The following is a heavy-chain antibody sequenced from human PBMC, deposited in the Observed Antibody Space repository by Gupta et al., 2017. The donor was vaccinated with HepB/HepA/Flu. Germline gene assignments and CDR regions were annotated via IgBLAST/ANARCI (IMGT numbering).Heavy chain of an antibody. V-gene: IGHV4-4*02. CDR1: GGSISTSNW. CDR2: IYHSGTT. J-gene: IGHJ6*02. Sequence: QVQLHESGPGMVQPSGTLSLTCSVSGGSISTSNWWSWVRQPPGKGLEWIGEIYHSGTTNTNPSLRSRVTLSFDKSKNQFSLTFNSVSAADTAVYYCARDRSYYNDREKYGMDVWGQGTTVTVSS. D-gene: IGHD1-26*01. CDR3: ARDRSYYNDREKYGMDV.